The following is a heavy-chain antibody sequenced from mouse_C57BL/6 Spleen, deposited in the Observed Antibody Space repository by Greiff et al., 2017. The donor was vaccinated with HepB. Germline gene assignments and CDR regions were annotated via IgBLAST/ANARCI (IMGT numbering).Heavy chain of an antibody. J-gene: IGHJ4*01. D-gene: IGHD2-4*01. V-gene: IGHV1-26*01. CDR3: ARGVYDYDDGEYSAMDY. CDR1: GYTFTDYY. Sequence: EVQLQQSGPELVKPGASVKISCKASGYTFTDYYMNWVKQSHGKSLEWIGDINPNNGGTSYNQKFKGKATLTVDKSSSTAYMELRSLTSEDSAVYYCARGVYDYDDGEYSAMDYWGQGTSVTVSS. CDR2: INPNNGGT.